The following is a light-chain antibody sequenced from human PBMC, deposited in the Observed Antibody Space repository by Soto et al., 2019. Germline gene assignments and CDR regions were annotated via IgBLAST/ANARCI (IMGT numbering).Light chain of an antibody. CDR1: SSNIGSNY. CDR2: RNN. V-gene: IGLV1-47*01. J-gene: IGLJ2*01. CDR3: AAWDYSLSGVV. Sequence: QSVLTQPPSASGTPGQRVTISCSGSSSNIGSNYVYWYQQLPGTAPKLLIYRNNQRPSGVPDRFSGSKSGTSASLAISGLRSEDEADYYCAAWDYSLSGVVSGGGTKLTLL.